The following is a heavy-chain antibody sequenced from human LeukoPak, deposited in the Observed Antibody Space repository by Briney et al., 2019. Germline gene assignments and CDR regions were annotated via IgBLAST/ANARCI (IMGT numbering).Heavy chain of an antibody. CDR2: ISPGGEET. CDR3: AKQYIVTTWYWFGS. CDR1: GFTFSSFA. D-gene: IGHD4-17*01. Sequence: GGSLRLSCSASGFTFSSFAMNWVRQAPGKGLEWVSSISPGGEETYYADSVEGRFTISRDNSKDTLSLQMNSLRAEDTAVYYCAKQYIVTTWYWFGSWGQGTLVTVSS. J-gene: IGHJ5*01. V-gene: IGHV3-23*01.